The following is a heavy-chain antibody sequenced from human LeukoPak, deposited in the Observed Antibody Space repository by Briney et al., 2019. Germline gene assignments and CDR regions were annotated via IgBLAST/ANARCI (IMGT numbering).Heavy chain of an antibody. Sequence: GGSLRLSCATSGFNFDRYTIHWVRQAPGEGLEWVSLAGWAGGTTFYSDSVRGRFTISRDSGRKSVYLQMNSLTTDDTAFYFCAKELDTMFFDYWGQGALVTVSS. CDR3: AKELDTMFFDY. CDR2: AGWAGGTT. CDR1: GFNFDRYT. J-gene: IGHJ4*02. V-gene: IGHV3-43*01. D-gene: IGHD3-10*02.